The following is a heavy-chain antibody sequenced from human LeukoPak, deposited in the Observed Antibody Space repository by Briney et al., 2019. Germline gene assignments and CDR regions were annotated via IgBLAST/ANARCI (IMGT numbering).Heavy chain of an antibody. J-gene: IGHJ6*03. CDR1: GFTFSSYG. CDR3: AKGGLVVVVTVYYMDV. CDR2: IRYDGSNK. Sequence: GGSLRLSCAASGFTFSSYGMHWVRQAPGKGLEWVAFIRYDGSNKYYADSVKGRFTISRDNSKNTLYLQMNSPRAEDTAVYYCAKGGLVVVVTVYYMDVWGKGTTVTVSS. V-gene: IGHV3-30*02. D-gene: IGHD2-21*02.